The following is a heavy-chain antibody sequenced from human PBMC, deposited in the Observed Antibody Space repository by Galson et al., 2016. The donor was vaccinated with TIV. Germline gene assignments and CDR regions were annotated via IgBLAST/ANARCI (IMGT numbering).Heavy chain of an antibody. CDR3: ARDTPSLLAAATMDY. Sequence: SVKVSCKASGYTFTSYGISWVRQAPGQGLEWMGWISTYNGNTNYAQSLQGRVTLTTDTSTSTAYMELRSLRSDDTAVYYCARDTPSLLAAATMDYWGQGTLVTVSS. J-gene: IGHJ4*02. CDR2: ISTYNGNT. V-gene: IGHV1-18*01. CDR1: GYTFTSYG. D-gene: IGHD6-25*01.